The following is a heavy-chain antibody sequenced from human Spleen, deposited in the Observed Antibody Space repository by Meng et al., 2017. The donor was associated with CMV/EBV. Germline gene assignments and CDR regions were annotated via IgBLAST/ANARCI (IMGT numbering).Heavy chain of an antibody. Sequence: MGWVRQAPGKGLEWVSAISGSGGSTYYADSVKGRFTISRDNSKNTLYLQMNSLRAEDTAVYYCAKEKLWAIRHGIVVVPAANVLDPWGQGTLVTVSS. CDR2: ISGSGGST. CDR3: AKEKLWAIRHGIVVVPAANVLDP. J-gene: IGHJ5*02. D-gene: IGHD2-2*01. V-gene: IGHV3-23*01.